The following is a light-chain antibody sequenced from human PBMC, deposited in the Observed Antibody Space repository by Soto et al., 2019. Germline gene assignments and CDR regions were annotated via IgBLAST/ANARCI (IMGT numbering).Light chain of an antibody. CDR2: DAS. CDR1: QSVSSY. J-gene: IGKJ2*01. Sequence: EIVLTQSPATLSLSPGERATLSCRASQSVSSYLAWYQQKPCQAPRLLIYDASHRATGIPARFSGSGSGTDFTLTISSLEPEDFAVYYCQQRSNWPPYTFGQGTKLEIK. V-gene: IGKV3-11*01. CDR3: QQRSNWPPYT.